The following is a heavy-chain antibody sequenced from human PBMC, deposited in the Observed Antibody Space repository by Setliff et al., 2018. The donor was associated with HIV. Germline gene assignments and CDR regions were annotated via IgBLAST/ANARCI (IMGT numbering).Heavy chain of an antibody. Sequence: SVKVSCKASGGTFSSYVISWVRQAPGQGPEWMGGIIPMYGVTNYTQKFQGRVTITTDESTSTAYMELSSLRSEDTAVYYCALPYCSGGNCWSSASLPPAGWFDPWGQGTLVTVSS. J-gene: IGHJ5*02. D-gene: IGHD2-15*01. V-gene: IGHV1-69*05. CDR2: IIPMYGVT. CDR3: ALPYCSGGNCWSSASLPPAGWFDP. CDR1: GGTFSSYV.